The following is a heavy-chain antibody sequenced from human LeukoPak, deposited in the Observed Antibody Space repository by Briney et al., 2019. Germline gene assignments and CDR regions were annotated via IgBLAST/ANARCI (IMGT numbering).Heavy chain of an antibody. Sequence: GASVKVSCKASGYTFTSYYMHWVRQAPGQGLEWMGIINPSGGSTSYAQKFQGRVTMTRDTSTSTVYMELSSLRFEDTAVYYCARGGSTRITMVRGVLGDWGQGTLVTVSS. CDR3: ARGGSTRITMVRGVLGD. CDR2: INPSGGST. D-gene: IGHD3-10*01. V-gene: IGHV1-46*01. CDR1: GYTFTSYY. J-gene: IGHJ4*02.